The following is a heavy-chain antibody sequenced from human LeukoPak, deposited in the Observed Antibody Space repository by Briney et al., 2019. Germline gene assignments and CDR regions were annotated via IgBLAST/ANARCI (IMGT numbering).Heavy chain of an antibody. CDR2: INHSGRT. CDR3: ARGLRLRFLSSRYYYMDV. Sequence: SETLSLTCAVYGGSFSGYYWSWIRQPPGKGLEWIGEINHSGRTNYNPSLKSRVTISVDTSKNQFSLKLSSVTAADTAVYYCARGLRLRFLSSRYYYMDVWGKGTTVTVSS. D-gene: IGHD3-3*01. J-gene: IGHJ6*03. V-gene: IGHV4-34*01. CDR1: GGSFSGYY.